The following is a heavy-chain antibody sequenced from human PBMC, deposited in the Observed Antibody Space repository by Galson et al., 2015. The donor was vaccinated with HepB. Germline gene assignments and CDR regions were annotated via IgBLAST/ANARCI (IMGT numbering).Heavy chain of an antibody. J-gene: IGHJ2*01. CDR3: ARGITYYDILTGYPPHWYFDL. CDR2: IDWDDDK. V-gene: IGHV2-70*11. Sequence: PALVKPTQTLTLTCTFSGFSLSTSGMCVSWIRQPPGKALEWLARIDWDDDKYYSTSLKTRLTISKDTSKNQVVLTMTNMDPVDTATYYCARGITYYDILTGYPPHWYFDLWGRGTLVTVSS. D-gene: IGHD3-9*01. CDR1: GFSLSTSGMC.